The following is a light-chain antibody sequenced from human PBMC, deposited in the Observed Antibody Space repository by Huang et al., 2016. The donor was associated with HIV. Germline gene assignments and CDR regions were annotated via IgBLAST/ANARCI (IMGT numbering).Light chain of an antibody. CDR3: QQYDNRHT. CDR1: QDISNY. J-gene: IGKJ2*01. Sequence: DIQMTQSPSSLSASVGDRVTITCQASQDISNYLNWYQQKPGKAPKLLIYEASNLETGVPSRFSGSRSGTHFTFTINNLQPEDIATYYCQQYDNRHTFGQGTKLEIK. V-gene: IGKV1-33*01. CDR2: EAS.